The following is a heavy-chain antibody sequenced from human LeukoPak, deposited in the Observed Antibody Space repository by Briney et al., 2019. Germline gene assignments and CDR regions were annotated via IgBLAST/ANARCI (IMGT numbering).Heavy chain of an antibody. CDR3: ARDYMVTKWKKCYFDY. CDR2: ISSSSSYI. J-gene: IGHJ4*02. V-gene: IGHV3-21*01. CDR1: GFTFSSYS. Sequence: GGSLRLSCAASGFTFSSYSMNWVRQAPGKGLEWVSSISSSSSYIYYADSVKGRFTISRDNAKNSLYLQMNSLRAEDTAVYYCARDYMVTKWKKCYFDYWGQGTLVTVSS. D-gene: IGHD5-18*01.